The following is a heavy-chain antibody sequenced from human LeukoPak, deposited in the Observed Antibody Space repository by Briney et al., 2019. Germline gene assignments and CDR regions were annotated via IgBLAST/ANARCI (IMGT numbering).Heavy chain of an antibody. Sequence: GGSLRLSCTVSGFTVSSNSMSWVRQAPGKGLEWVSYISSSGSTIYYADSVKGRFPISRDNDKESLALQMNSLRADDTAVYYCAGLRNTMIGGVWGKGTTVTISS. J-gene: IGHJ6*04. D-gene: IGHD3-10*02. CDR1: GFTVSSNS. CDR3: AGLRNTMIGGV. CDR2: ISSSGSTI. V-gene: IGHV3-48*04.